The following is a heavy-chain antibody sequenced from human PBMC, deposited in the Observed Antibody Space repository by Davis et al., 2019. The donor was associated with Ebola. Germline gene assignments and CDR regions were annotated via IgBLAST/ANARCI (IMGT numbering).Heavy chain of an antibody. CDR1: GGTFSSYA. D-gene: IGHD5-18*01. Sequence: SVKVSCKASGGTFSSYAISWVRQAPGQGLEWMGGIIPIFGTGNYAQKFQGRVTMTEDTSTDTAYMELSSLRSEDTAVYYCARAFVDTAMVTLNGAVPGDYWGQGTLVTVSS. J-gene: IGHJ4*02. CDR2: IIPIFGTG. V-gene: IGHV1-69*06. CDR3: ARAFVDTAMVTLNGAVPGDY.